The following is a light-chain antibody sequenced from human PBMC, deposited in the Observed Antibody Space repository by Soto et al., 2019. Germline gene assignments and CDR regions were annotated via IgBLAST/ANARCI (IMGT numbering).Light chain of an antibody. CDR3: CSYAGSVV. Sequence: QSVLTQPASVSGSPGQSITISCTGTSGNIGSYSLVSWYQQYPGKVPKPIIYEVHKRPSGVSDRFSGSKSGATASLVISGLQPEDEADYYCCSYAGSVVFGGGTKLTVL. CDR1: SGNIGSYSL. V-gene: IGLV2-23*02. CDR2: EVH. J-gene: IGLJ2*01.